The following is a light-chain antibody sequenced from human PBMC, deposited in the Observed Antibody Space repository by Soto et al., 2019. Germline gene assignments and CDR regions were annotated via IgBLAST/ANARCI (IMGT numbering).Light chain of an antibody. J-gene: IGKJ4*01. CDR1: QGISSA. CDR3: QQFNGYPLT. CDR2: GAS. Sequence: AIQLTQSPSSLSASVRDRVTITCRASQGISSALAWYQQKPGKAPKLLIYGASNLKSGVPSRFSGSGSGTDFTLTISSLQPEDFATYYGQQFNGYPLTFGGGTKVEIE. V-gene: IGKV1-13*02.